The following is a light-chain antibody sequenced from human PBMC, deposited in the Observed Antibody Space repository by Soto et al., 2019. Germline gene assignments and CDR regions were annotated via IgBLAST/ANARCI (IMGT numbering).Light chain of an antibody. J-gene: IGKJ2*01. CDR2: AAS. V-gene: IGKV1-27*01. Sequence: DVQMTQSPSSLSASVGDRVTITCRASRDISSSLAWYQQKPGKVPKLLIYAASTLHAGVQSRFSGSGSGTFFTLTINRLQPEDVATYYCQEYNSAPNTFGRGTRLEIK. CDR1: RDISSS. CDR3: QEYNSAPNT.